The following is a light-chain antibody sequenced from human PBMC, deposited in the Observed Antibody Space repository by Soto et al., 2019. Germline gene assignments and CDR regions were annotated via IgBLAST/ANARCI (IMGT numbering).Light chain of an antibody. Sequence: DIQMTQSPSTLSASVADRVTITCRASQSISSWLAWYQQKPGKAPKLLIYDASSLEIGVPSRFSRSGSRTEFTLTISSLETDDFASYFCQQYNGYLYTLGQGTKLEIK. CDR2: DAS. CDR3: QQYNGYLYT. V-gene: IGKV1-5*01. J-gene: IGKJ2*01. CDR1: QSISSW.